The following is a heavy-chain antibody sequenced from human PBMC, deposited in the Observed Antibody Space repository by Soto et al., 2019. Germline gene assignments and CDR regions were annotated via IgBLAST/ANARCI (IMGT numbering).Heavy chain of an antibody. CDR3: ARGPGSYNSFDL. CDR1: GGSISGFY. D-gene: IGHD1-26*01. CDR2: IYSNGIT. Sequence: SETLSLTCIVSGGSISGFYWSWVRQPAGKGLEWIGRIYSNGITIYSPSLKSRVTMSVDTSKNQFSLRLTSATAADTAVYYCARGPGSYNSFDLWGQGSLVTVSS. V-gene: IGHV4-4*07. J-gene: IGHJ5*02.